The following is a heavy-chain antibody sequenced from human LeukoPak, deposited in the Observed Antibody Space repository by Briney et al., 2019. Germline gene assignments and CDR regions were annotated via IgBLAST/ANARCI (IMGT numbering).Heavy chain of an antibody. CDR1: GGSISSYY. CDR2: IYYSGST. CDR3: AIVRHYDSIAGAFDV. J-gene: IGHJ3*01. Sequence: SETLSLTCTVSGGSISSYYWSWIRQPPGKGLEWIGYIYYSGSTNYNPSLKSRVTISVDTSKNQFSLKLSSVTAADTAVYFCAIVRHYDSIAGAFDVWGQGTMVTVSS. D-gene: IGHD3-22*01. V-gene: IGHV4-59*01.